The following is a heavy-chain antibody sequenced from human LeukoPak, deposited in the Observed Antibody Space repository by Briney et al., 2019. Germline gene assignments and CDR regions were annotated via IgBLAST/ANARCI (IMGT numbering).Heavy chain of an antibody. Sequence: GGSLRLSCTASGFTFRNYWMNWVRQAPGKGLEWVANIKPDGSDKRYVDSVKGRFTISRDNAKTSLFLQMDSLRAEDTAVYYCARVVGTDEGADYWGQGTLVTVSS. J-gene: IGHJ4*02. CDR3: ARVVGTDEGADY. D-gene: IGHD1-7*01. V-gene: IGHV3-7*04. CDR2: IKPDGSDK. CDR1: GFTFRNYW.